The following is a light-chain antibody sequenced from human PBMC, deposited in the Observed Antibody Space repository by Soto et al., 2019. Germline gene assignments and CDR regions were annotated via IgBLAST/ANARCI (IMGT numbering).Light chain of an antibody. CDR3: QQFYNYPRT. Sequence: AIRMTQSPSSFSASTGDIVSITCRATQDIGTYLAWYQQIPGKAPKLLIYDASTLQTGVPSRFSGSGSGTDFTLTISYLQSEDFGTYYCQQFYNYPRTFGQGTKVDI. J-gene: IGKJ1*01. CDR1: QDIGTY. CDR2: DAS. V-gene: IGKV1-8*01.